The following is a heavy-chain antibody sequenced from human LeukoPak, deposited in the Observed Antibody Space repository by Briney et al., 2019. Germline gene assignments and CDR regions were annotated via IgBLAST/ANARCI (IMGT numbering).Heavy chain of an antibody. CDR3: ASEVWSGYYVSYYFDY. D-gene: IGHD3-3*01. J-gene: IGHJ4*02. V-gene: IGHV4-59*01. CDR1: GGSISSYY. Sequence: SETLSLTCTVSGGSISSYYWNWIRQPPGKGLEWIGYIYYSGSTNYNPSLKSRVTISVDTSKNQFSLKLSSVTAADTAVYYCASEVWSGYYVSYYFDYWGQGTLVTVSS. CDR2: IYYSGST.